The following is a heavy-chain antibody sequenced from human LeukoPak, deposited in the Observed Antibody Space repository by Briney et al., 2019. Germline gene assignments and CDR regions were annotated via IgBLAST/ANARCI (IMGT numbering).Heavy chain of an antibody. CDR1: GGSFSGYY. J-gene: IGHJ6*02. CDR2: INHSGST. CDR3: AMCGSTSCRYYYYGMDV. Sequence: KPSETLSLTCAVYGGSFSGYYWSWIRQPPGKGLEWIGEINHSGSTNYNPSLKGRVTMSVDTSKNQFSLKLTSVTAADTAVYYCAMCGSTSCRYYYYGMDVWGQGTTVTVSS. V-gene: IGHV4-34*01. D-gene: IGHD2-2*01.